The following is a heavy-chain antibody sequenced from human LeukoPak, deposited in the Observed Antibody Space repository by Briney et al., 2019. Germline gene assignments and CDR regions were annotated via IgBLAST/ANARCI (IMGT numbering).Heavy chain of an antibody. J-gene: IGHJ4*02. CDR2: ISYDGSKK. CDR1: VFSFSVYA. CDR3: ARGGWIQTANTLFDY. Sequence: GRSLRLSCAASVFSFSVYAVHWVRQAPGKGLEWVAVISYDGSKKFYADSVKGRFTISRDNSENTLYLQMNSLRAEDTAVYYCARGGWIQTANTLFDYWGQGTLVTVSS. D-gene: IGHD5-18*01. V-gene: IGHV3-30-3*01.